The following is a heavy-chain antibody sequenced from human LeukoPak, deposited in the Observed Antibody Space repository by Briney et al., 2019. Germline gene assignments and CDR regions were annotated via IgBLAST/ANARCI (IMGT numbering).Heavy chain of an antibody. CDR3: ARGPRYGSGNYYFGPRTEY. Sequence: TSETLSLTCTVSGGSISSGDFYWRWIRQPPGKGLEWIGYMYYSGGTYYNPSLKSRVIMSVDTSKNQFSLKLSSVTAADMAVYYCARGPRYGSGNYYFGPRTEYWGQGTLVTVSS. CDR2: MYYSGGT. V-gene: IGHV4-30-4*01. CDR1: GGSISSGDFY. D-gene: IGHD3-10*01. J-gene: IGHJ4*02.